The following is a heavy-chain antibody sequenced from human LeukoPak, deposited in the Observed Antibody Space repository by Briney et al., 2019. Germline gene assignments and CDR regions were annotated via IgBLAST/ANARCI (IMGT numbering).Heavy chain of an antibody. CDR2: IYYSGST. CDR3: ARDGSGWADDAFDI. V-gene: IGHV4-31*03. D-gene: IGHD6-19*01. J-gene: IGHJ3*02. CDR1: GGSISSGGYY. Sequence: SQTLSLTCTVSGGSISSGGYYWSWIRQHPGKGLEWIGYIYYSGSTYYNPSLKSRVTISVDTSKNQFSLKLSSVTAADTAVYYCARDGSGWADDAFDIWGQGTMVTVSS.